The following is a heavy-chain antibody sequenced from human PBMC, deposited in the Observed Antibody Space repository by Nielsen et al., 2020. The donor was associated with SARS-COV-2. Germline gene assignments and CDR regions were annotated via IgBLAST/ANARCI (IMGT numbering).Heavy chain of an antibody. Sequence: GESLKISCAASGFTFSSYSMNWVRQAPGKGLEWVAVIWYDGSNKYYADSVKGRFTISRDNSKNTLYLQMNSLRAEDTAVYYCARGARDTAMVVHYYYYGMGVWGQGTTVTVSS. D-gene: IGHD5-18*01. CDR1: GFTFSSYS. V-gene: IGHV3-33*08. CDR3: ARGARDTAMVVHYYYYGMGV. CDR2: IWYDGSNK. J-gene: IGHJ6*02.